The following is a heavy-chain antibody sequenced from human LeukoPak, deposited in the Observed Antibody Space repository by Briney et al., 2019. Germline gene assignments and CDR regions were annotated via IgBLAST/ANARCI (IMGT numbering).Heavy chain of an antibody. V-gene: IGHV3-74*03. CDR3: AKAYSSAWSHIGHFDH. Sequence: GDSLRLSCEVSGFTYRTYWMHWVRQAPGKGLVWVSYINSDGTGTMYADSVKGRFTISRDNSKKTLYLQMNSLRAEDTAVYYCAKAYSSAWSHIGHFDHWGQGTLVTVSS. D-gene: IGHD6-19*01. CDR2: INSDGTGT. J-gene: IGHJ4*02. CDR1: GFTYRTYW.